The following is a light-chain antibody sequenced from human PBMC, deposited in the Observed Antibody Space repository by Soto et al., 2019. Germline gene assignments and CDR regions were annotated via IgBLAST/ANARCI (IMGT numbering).Light chain of an antibody. CDR1: QSVLYSSNNKNY. Sequence: DIVMTQSPDSLAVSLGERATINCKSSQSVLYSSNNKNYLAWYQQKPGQAPRLLIYGASSRATGIPDRFSGSGSGTDFTLTISRLEPEDFAVYYRQQYSSSPWTFGQGTKVDIK. J-gene: IGKJ1*01. CDR3: QQYSSSPWT. CDR2: GAS. V-gene: IGKV4-1*01.